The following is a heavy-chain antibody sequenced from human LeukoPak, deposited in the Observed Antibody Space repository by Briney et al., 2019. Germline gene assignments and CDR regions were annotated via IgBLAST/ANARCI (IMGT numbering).Heavy chain of an antibody. CDR3: ARAKVVAATLLDY. J-gene: IGHJ4*02. D-gene: IGHD2-15*01. CDR2: ISYDGSNK. V-gene: IGHV3-30*04. CDR1: GFTFRSYA. Sequence: GGSLRLSCAASGFTFRSYAMHWARQAPGKGLEWVAVISYDGSNKYYADSVKGRFTISRDNSENTLYLQMNSLRAEDTAVYYCARAKVVAATLLDYWGQGTLVTVSS.